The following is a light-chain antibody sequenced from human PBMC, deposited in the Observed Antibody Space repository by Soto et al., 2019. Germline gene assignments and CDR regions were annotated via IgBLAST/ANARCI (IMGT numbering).Light chain of an antibody. CDR1: SSDVGGYNY. V-gene: IGLV2-14*01. CDR3: SSYTSNTTPV. Sequence: QSVLTQPASVSGSPGQSITISCTVTSSDVGGYNYVSWYQQHPGKAPKLMIYEVSNRPSGVSNRFSGSKSGNTASLTISGLQAEDEADYYCSSYTSNTTPVFGTGTKVTVL. CDR2: EVS. J-gene: IGLJ1*01.